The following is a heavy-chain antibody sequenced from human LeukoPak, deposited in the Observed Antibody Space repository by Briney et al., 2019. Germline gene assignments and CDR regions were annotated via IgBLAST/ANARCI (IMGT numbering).Heavy chain of an antibody. CDR2: ISYDGSNK. D-gene: IGHD3-3*01. Sequence: QPGGSLRLSCAASGFTFSSYAMHWVRQAPGKGLEWVAVISYDGSNKYYADSVKGRFTISRDNSKNTLYLQMNSLRAEDTAVYYCARASGITIFGVVTHFDYWGQGTLVTVSS. V-gene: IGHV3-30-3*01. CDR1: GFTFSSYA. J-gene: IGHJ4*02. CDR3: ARASGITIFGVVTHFDY.